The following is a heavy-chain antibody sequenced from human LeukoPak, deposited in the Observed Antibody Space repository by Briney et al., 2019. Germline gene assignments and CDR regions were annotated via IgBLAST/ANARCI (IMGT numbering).Heavy chain of an antibody. Sequence: SGPTLVNPTQTLTLTCTFSGFSLSTSGVGVGWIRQPPGKALEWLALIYGDDDKRYSPSLKSRLTITKDTSKNQVVLTMTNMDPVDTATYYCAHRQDMGLWFEEILDKSNYYFDSWGQGTLVTVSS. D-gene: IGHD3-10*01. CDR1: GFSLSTSGVG. CDR3: AHRQDMGLWFEEILDKSNYYFDS. CDR2: IYGDDDK. J-gene: IGHJ4*02. V-gene: IGHV2-5*02.